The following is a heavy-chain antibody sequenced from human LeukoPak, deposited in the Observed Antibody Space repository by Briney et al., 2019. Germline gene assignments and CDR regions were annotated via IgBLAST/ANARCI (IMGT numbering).Heavy chain of an antibody. V-gene: IGHV4-34*01. CDR2: IHHSGST. CDR3: AKGGRSFYDAFDM. CDR1: GGSFSDYY. Sequence: SETLSLTCAVYGGSFSDYYWSWIRQPPGKGLEWIGDIHHSGSTYYYASLKSRVTISLDASKNLFSLNLNSATAADTPVYYCAKGGRSFYDAFDMWGQGTMVTVS. D-gene: IGHD2/OR15-2a*01. J-gene: IGHJ3*02.